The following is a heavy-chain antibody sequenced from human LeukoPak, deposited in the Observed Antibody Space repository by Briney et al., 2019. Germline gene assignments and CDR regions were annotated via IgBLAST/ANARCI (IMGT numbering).Heavy chain of an antibody. CDR2: FSGSGGST. J-gene: IGHJ4*02. CDR3: AKGIAVASYYFDY. V-gene: IGHV3-23*01. CDR1: GFTFSSYA. Sequence: GGSLRLSCAASGFTFSSYAMGWVRQAPGKGLEWVSDFSGSGGSTYYADSVKGRFTISKDNSKNTLYLQMNSLRAEDTAVYYCAKGIAVASYYFDYWGQGTLSPSPQ. D-gene: IGHD6-19*01.